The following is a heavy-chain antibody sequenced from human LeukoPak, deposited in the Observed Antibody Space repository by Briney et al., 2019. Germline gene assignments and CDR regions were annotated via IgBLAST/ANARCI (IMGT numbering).Heavy chain of an antibody. Sequence: ASVKVSCKASGYTSTSYDINWVRQATGQGLEWMGWMNPNSGNTGYAQKFQGRVTITRNTSISTAYMELSSLRSEDTAVYYCARVEVTAGYYPHYYYYYMDVWGKGTTVTVSS. V-gene: IGHV1-8*03. J-gene: IGHJ6*03. CDR3: ARVEVTAGYYPHYYYYYMDV. CDR2: MNPNSGNT. CDR1: GYTSTSYD. D-gene: IGHD3-22*01.